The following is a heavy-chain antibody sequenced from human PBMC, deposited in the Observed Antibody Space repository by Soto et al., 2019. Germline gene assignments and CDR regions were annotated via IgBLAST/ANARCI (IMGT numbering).Heavy chain of an antibody. CDR3: ATRSPAFDF. V-gene: IGHV1-18*01. Sequence: QVQMVQSGPEVKKPGASVKVSCKTSGYTFTSYGVAWVRQAPGQGLEWMGCISTSKGDTTYAQKFQGRVTMTTDTSTSTAYMELRSLRSDDTAVYYCATRSPAFDFWGQGTLVTVSS. CDR1: GYTFTSYG. J-gene: IGHJ4*02. CDR2: ISTSKGDT.